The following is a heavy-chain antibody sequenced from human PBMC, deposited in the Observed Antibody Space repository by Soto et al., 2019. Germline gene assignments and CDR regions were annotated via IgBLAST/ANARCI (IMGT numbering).Heavy chain of an antibody. D-gene: IGHD3-9*01. CDR1: GYTFTRYY. CDR3: ARPYDILTGYSAFDY. V-gene: IGHV1-46*01. J-gene: IGHJ4*02. CDR2: INPSGGST. Sequence: GASVKVSCKASGYTFTRYYMHWVRQAPGQGLEWMGIINPSGGSTSYAQKFQGRVTMTRDTSTTTVYMELSSLRSEDTAAYYCARPYDILTGYSAFDYWGQGTLVTVSS.